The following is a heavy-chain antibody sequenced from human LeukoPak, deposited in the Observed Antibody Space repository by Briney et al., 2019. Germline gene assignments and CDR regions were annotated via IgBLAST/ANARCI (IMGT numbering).Heavy chain of an antibody. CDR3: AKDAYGGATFFYYMDV. CDR2: ISWNSGNI. J-gene: IGHJ6*03. D-gene: IGHD3-16*01. Sequence: PGRSLRLSCAGSGFTFDDYAMHWVRQTPGKGLEWVSGISWNSGNIAYADFVGGRFTISRDNAKNSLSLQMNSLSDEDTAVYYCAKDAYGGATFFYYMDVCGNGTTVTVSS. CDR1: GFTFDDYA. V-gene: IGHV3-9*01.